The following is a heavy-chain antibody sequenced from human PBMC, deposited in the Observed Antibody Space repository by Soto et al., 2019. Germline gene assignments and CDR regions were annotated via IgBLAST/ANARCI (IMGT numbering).Heavy chain of an antibody. CDR3: SRGIQVWPSDYFYGMDV. Sequence: QVQLVQSGAEVKKPGASVKVSCKASGYTFTSYGISWVRQAPGQGLEWMGWISAYNGNTNYAQKLQGRVHMTTNTSTNNAYMELRGLRSDGTAVYYWSRGIQVWPSDYFYGMDVWGQGTTVTVSS. CDR2: ISAYNGNT. J-gene: IGHJ6*02. V-gene: IGHV1-18*04. CDR1: GYTFTSYG. D-gene: IGHD5-18*01.